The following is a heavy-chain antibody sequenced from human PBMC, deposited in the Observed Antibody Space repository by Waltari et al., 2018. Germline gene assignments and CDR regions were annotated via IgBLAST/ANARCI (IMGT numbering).Heavy chain of an antibody. V-gene: IGHV1-18*04. Sequence: QVQLVQSGPEVKKPGASVKVSCKASGYTFTDYIITWRRPCPGQGLEWMGWISDYDGNINYAQKVQDRVTMTTDTSATTAYMELRSLRSDDAAVYYCARRRHIAVTDSEAFYFDYWGQGTLVTVSS. CDR2: ISDYDGNI. CDR3: ARRRHIAVTDSEAFYFDY. D-gene: IGHD6-19*01. CDR1: GYTFTDYI. J-gene: IGHJ4*02.